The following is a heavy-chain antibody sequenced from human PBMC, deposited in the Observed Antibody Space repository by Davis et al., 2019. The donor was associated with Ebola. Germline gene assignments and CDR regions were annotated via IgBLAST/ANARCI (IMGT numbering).Heavy chain of an antibody. D-gene: IGHD1-14*01. V-gene: IGHV3-30-3*01. CDR1: GFTFNSYS. CDR3: ARGDTGDDASELDH. CDR2: TSYDGDNK. Sequence: GESLKISCSASGFTFNSYSMHWVRQAPGKGLEWVAVTSYDGDNKDYADSVKGRFTISRDNSKNTLYLQINSLRSEDTGTYYCARGDTGDDASELDHWGQGTLVTVSS. J-gene: IGHJ4*02.